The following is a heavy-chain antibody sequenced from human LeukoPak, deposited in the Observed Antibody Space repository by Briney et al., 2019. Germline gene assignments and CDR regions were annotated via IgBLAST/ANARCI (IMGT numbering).Heavy chain of an antibody. V-gene: IGHV3-30*04. CDR1: GFTFSSYA. D-gene: IGHD4-23*01. CDR2: ISYDGSNK. CDR3: AKKGDYGGNFDF. Sequence: GGSLRLSCAASGFTFSSYAMHWVRQAPGKGLEWVAVISYDGSNKYYADPVKGQFTISRDNSKNTLYLQMHSLRAEDTALYYCAKKGDYGGNFDFWGQGTLVTVSS. J-gene: IGHJ4*02.